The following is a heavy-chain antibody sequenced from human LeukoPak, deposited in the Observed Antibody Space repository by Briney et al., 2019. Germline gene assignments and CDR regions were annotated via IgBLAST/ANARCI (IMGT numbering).Heavy chain of an antibody. CDR2: INPSGGST. CDR1: GYTFTSYY. J-gene: IGHJ4*02. CDR3: ATLIYYYDSSGSSFDY. V-gene: IGHV1-46*01. Sequence: ASVKVSCKASGYTFTSYYMHWVRQAPGQGLEWMGIINPSGGSTSYAQKFQGRVTMTRDTSTSTVYMELSSLRSEDTAVYYCATLIYYYDSSGSSFDYWGLGTLVTVSS. D-gene: IGHD3-22*01.